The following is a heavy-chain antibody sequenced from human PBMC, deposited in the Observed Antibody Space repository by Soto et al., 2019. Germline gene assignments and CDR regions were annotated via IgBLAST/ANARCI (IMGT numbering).Heavy chain of an antibody. J-gene: IGHJ4*02. CDR1: GFTFSNYG. V-gene: IGHV3-33*01. CDR2: IWYDGSNK. D-gene: IGHD6-19*01. Sequence: PGGSLRLSCAASGFTFSNYGMHWVRQAPGKGLEWVAVIWYDGSNKYYADSVKGRFTISRDNSKNTVYLQMNSLRVEDTAVYYCVRLGSAWSLDYWGQGSLVTVSS. CDR3: VRLGSAWSLDY.